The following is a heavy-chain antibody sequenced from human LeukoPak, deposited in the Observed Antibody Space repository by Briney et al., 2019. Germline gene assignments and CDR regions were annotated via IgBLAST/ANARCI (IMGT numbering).Heavy chain of an antibody. CDR3: AKDWGITMVRGVMTPYYYGMDV. Sequence: GGSLRLSCAASGFTFGSYAMSWVRQAPGKGLEWVSAISGSGGSTYYADSVKGRFTISRDNSKNTLYLQMNSLRAEDTAVYYCAKDWGITMVRGVMTPYYYGMDVWGQGTTVTVSS. CDR1: GFTFGSYA. J-gene: IGHJ6*02. D-gene: IGHD3-10*01. CDR2: ISGSGGST. V-gene: IGHV3-23*01.